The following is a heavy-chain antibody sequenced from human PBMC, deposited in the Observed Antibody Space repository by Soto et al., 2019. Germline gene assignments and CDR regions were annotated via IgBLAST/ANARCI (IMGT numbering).Heavy chain of an antibody. CDR2: ISSSSDYI. D-gene: IGHD1-26*01. V-gene: IGHV3-11*06. CDR1: GFTFTDYY. CDR3: AREVSGAYDY. Sequence: PGGSLRLSCAASGFTFTDYYMSWIRRAPGKGLEWLSYISSSSDYITYADSVRGRFTISRDNAKNPLYLQMHSLRAEDTAVYYCAREVSGAYDYWGQGTVVTVSS. J-gene: IGHJ4*02.